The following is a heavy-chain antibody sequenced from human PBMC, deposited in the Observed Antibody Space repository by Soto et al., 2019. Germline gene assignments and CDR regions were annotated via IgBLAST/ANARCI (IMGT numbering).Heavy chain of an antibody. J-gene: IGHJ4*02. D-gene: IGHD1-7*01. CDR1: GFTFSSYS. CDR2: ISSSSSYI. Sequence: GGSLRLSCAASGFTFSSYSMNWVRQAPGKGLEWVSSISSSSSYIYYADSVKGRFTISRDNAKNSLYLQMNSLRAEDTAVYYCARDLSQRLELPCASKKYYFDYWGQGTLVTVSS. CDR3: ARDLSQRLELPCASKKYYFDY. V-gene: IGHV3-21*01.